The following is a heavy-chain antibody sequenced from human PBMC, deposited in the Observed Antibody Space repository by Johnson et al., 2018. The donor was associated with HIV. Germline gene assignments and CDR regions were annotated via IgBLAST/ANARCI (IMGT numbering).Heavy chain of an antibody. J-gene: IGHJ3*02. CDR1: GFAFSNYG. Sequence: QAQLVESGGGVVQPGRSLRLSCAASGFAFSNYGMHWVRQAPGKGLEWVAVISFDGSHKYYADSVKGRFTISRDNSKNTLYLQMNSLRAEDTAVYYCAKDKDAFDIWGQGTMVTVSS. CDR2: ISFDGSHK. CDR3: AKDKDAFDI. V-gene: IGHV3-30*18.